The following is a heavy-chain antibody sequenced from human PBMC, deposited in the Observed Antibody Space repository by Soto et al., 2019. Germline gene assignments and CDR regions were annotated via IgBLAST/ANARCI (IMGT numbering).Heavy chain of an antibody. J-gene: IGHJ4*02. CDR1: GGSISSSTYY. CDR2: IYYSGST. Sequence: QLQLQESGPGLVKPSETLSLICTVSGGSISSSTYYWGWIRQPPGTGLGWIGNIYYSGSTYYNPSLKSRVTISVDTSKNQFSLKLSSVTAADTAMYFCARHARGSCYSWGQGTLVTVSS. CDR3: ARHARGSCYS. V-gene: IGHV4-39*01. D-gene: IGHD2-15*01.